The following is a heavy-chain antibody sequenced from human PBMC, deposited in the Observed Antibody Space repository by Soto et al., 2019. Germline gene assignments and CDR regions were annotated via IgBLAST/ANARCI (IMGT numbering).Heavy chain of an antibody. J-gene: IGHJ6*04. V-gene: IGHV1-69*06. Sequence: QVQLVQSGAEVKKPGSSVKVSGKASGGTFSSYAISWVRQATGQGLEWMGGIIPIFGTANYAQKFQGRVTVTAAKFTITAYMELRSLISEDTAVSYCASATIVVAPAAIPDYDSYYGMDVCGNGTTVTVSS. D-gene: IGHD2-2*02. CDR3: ASATIVVAPAAIPDYDSYYGMDV. CDR1: GGTFSSYA. CDR2: IIPIFGTA.